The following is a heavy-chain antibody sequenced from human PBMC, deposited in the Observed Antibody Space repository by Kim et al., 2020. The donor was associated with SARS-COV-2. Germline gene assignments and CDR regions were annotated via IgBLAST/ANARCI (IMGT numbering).Heavy chain of an antibody. V-gene: IGHV4-59*13. Sequence: SETLSLTCTVSGGSISSYYWSWIRQPPGKGLEWIGYIYYSGSTNYNPSLKSRVTISVDTSKNQFSLKLSSVTAADTAVYYCARVPEWLLMDVWGQGTTVTVSS. CDR2: IYYSGST. D-gene: IGHD3-3*01. CDR3: ARVPEWLLMDV. J-gene: IGHJ6*02. CDR1: GGSISSYY.